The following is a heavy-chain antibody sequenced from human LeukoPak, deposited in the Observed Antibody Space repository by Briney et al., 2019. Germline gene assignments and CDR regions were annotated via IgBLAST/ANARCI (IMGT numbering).Heavy chain of an antibody. V-gene: IGHV3-7*01. D-gene: IGHD3-22*01. CDR3: ARSHHYYDSSGYYYRD. Sequence: GGSLRLSCVVSAFIFNMSWVRQAPGKGLEWVANIKQDGSEKYYVDSVKGRFTISRDNAKNSLYLQMNSLRAEDTAVYYCARSHHYYDSSGYYYRDWGQGTLVTVSS. CDR1: AFIFN. J-gene: IGHJ4*02. CDR2: IKQDGSEK.